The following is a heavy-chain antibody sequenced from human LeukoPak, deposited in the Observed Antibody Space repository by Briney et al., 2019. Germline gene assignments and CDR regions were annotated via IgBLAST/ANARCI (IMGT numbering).Heavy chain of an antibody. CDR1: GGSISSGDYY. V-gene: IGHV4-61*08. D-gene: IGHD6-19*01. J-gene: IGHJ4*02. CDR3: ARSGAVAGLIGY. Sequence: SQTLSLTCTVSGGSISSGDYYWSWIRQPPGKGLEWIGYIYYRGSTNYNPSLKSRVTISVDTSKNQFSLKLSSVTAADTAVYYCARSGAVAGLIGYWGQGTLVTVSS. CDR2: IYYRGST.